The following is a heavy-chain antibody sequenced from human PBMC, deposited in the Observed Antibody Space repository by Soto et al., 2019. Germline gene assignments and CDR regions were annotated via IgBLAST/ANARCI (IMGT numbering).Heavy chain of an antibody. Sequence: GGSLRLSCAASGFTFSSYVMHWVRQSPGKGLEWVAVISYDGSNRYYADSVKGRFTISRDNSKNTLYLQMNSLRAEDTAVYYCAKDVVVGATTGLGDYYYYYGMDVWGQGTTVTVS. CDR3: AKDVVVGATTGLGDYYYYYGMDV. CDR2: ISYDGSNR. V-gene: IGHV3-30*18. J-gene: IGHJ6*02. CDR1: GFTFSSYV. D-gene: IGHD1-26*01.